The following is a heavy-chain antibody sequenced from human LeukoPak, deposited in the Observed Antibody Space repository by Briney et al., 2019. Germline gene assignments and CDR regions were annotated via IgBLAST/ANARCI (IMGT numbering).Heavy chain of an antibody. D-gene: IGHD6-19*01. J-gene: IGHJ3*02. CDR3: ARGSGWFKDAFDI. CDR2: IYTSGST. V-gene: IGHV4-61*02. Sequence: PSQTLSLTCTVSGGSISSGSYYWSWIRRPAGKGLEWIGRIYTSGSTNYNPSLKSRVTISVDTSKNQFSLKLSSVTAADTAVYYCARGSGWFKDAFDIWGQGTMVTVSS. CDR1: GGSISSGSYY.